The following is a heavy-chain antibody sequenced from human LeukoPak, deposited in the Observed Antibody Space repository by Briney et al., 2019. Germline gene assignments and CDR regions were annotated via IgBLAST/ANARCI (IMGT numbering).Heavy chain of an antibody. J-gene: IGHJ4*02. V-gene: IGHV3-33*01. CDR1: GFTFSSYG. CDR3: ARDGGFFNAGFHFDY. CDR2: FWYDGTSK. Sequence: GGSLRLSCAASGFTFSSYGMHWVRQAPGKGLEWVAVFWYDGTSKYYADSVKGRFTISRDNSKDALYLQMNSLRAEDTAVYYCARDGGFFNAGFHFDYWGQGTLVTVSS. D-gene: IGHD3-16*01.